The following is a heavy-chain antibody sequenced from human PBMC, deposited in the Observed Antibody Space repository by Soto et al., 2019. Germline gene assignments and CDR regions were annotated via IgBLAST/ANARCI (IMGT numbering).Heavy chain of an antibody. CDR3: ARLAGCSSTSCHYYYYSYMAV. CDR2: IYYSGST. Sequence: SETLSLTCTVSGGSISSYYWSWIRQPPGKGLEWIGYIYYSGSTNYNPSLKSRVTISVDTSKNQFSLKLSSVTAADPAVYYCARLAGCSSTSCHYYYYSYMAVWGKGTTVPVS. J-gene: IGHJ6*03. D-gene: IGHD2-2*01. V-gene: IGHV4-59*08. CDR1: GGSISSYY.